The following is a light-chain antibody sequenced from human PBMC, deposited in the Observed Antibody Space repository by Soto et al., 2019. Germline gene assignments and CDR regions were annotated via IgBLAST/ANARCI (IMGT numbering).Light chain of an antibody. CDR3: QSYDSSLSGSEYV. J-gene: IGLJ1*01. Sequence: QSVLTQPPSVSGAPGQRVTISCTGSSSNIGAGYDVHWYQQLPGTAPKLLIYGNSNRPSGVPDRFSGSKSGTSASLAITGLQAEDDANYYCQSYDSSLSGSEYVFGTGTKLTDL. V-gene: IGLV1-40*01. CDR2: GNS. CDR1: SSNIGAGYD.